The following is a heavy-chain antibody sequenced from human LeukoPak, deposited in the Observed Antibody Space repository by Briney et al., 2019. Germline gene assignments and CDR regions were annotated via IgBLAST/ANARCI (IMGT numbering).Heavy chain of an antibody. J-gene: IGHJ5*02. V-gene: IGHV1-69*05. CDR1: GGTFSSYA. Sequence: SVKVSCKASGGTFSSYAISWVRQAPGQGLEWMGGIIPIFGTANYAQKFQGRVTITTDESTSTAYTELSSLRSEDAAVYYCARDWGGSTVADQNTRWFDPWGQGTLVTVSS. D-gene: IGHD6-19*01. CDR2: IIPIFGTA. CDR3: ARDWGGSTVADQNTRWFDP.